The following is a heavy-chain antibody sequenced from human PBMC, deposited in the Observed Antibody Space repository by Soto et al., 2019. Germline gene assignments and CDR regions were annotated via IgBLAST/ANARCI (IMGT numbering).Heavy chain of an antibody. Sequence: SETLSLTCTVSGGSISSDYWSWVRQPPGKGLEWIGYIYHSGSTYYNPSLKSRVTISVDRSKNQFSLKLSSVTAADTAVYYCARENRYNWNYRGAFDIWGQGTMVTVSS. CDR2: IYHSGST. CDR3: ARENRYNWNYRGAFDI. J-gene: IGHJ3*02. D-gene: IGHD1-7*01. V-gene: IGHV4-30-2*01. CDR1: GGSISSDY.